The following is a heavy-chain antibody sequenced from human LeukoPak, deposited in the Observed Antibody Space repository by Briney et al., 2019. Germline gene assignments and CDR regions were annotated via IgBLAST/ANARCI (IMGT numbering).Heavy chain of an antibody. CDR3: AKHHVHIVVVEPANHFDY. V-gene: IGHV4-39*01. Sequence: SETLSLTCTVSGGSISSNIYYWGWIRQPPGKGLEWIGSVSYSGTTSYNPSLKSRVTISIDTSKNQFSLTLSSVTAADTAVYYCAKHHVHIVVVEPANHFDYWGQGTLVTVSS. D-gene: IGHD2-15*01. CDR1: GGSISSNIYY. J-gene: IGHJ4*02. CDR2: VSYSGTT.